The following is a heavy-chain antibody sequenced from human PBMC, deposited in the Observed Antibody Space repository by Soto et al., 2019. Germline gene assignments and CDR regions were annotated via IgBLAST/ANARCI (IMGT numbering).Heavy chain of an antibody. CDR1: GFTFSTYA. V-gene: IGHV3-23*01. CDR2: ISCSGGNT. D-gene: IGHD5-18*01. CDR3: AKARRGRRDTPTADFDH. Sequence: EVQLLESGGGLVQPGGYLRLSCAASGFTFSTYAMSWVRQAPGKGLEWVSTISCSGGNTYYSDYVKGRFTVSSDNSKHTVYMPMNRTRAEDTAVDYCAKARRGRRDTPTADFDHLGQGTLVTVSS. J-gene: IGHJ4*02.